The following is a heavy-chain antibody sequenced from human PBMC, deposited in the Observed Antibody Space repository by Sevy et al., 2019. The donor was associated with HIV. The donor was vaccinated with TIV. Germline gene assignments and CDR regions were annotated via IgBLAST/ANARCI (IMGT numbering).Heavy chain of an antibody. Sequence: SETLSLTCSVSGGSISSTSYYWGWIRQPPGKGLEWIGTIYYTGNTCYNPSLKSRVTISVDTSKNRFSLKLSSVTAADTAVYYCARQACDTSGWFWFDPWGQGTLVTVSS. CDR2: IYYTGNT. D-gene: IGHD6-19*01. V-gene: IGHV4-39*01. J-gene: IGHJ5*02. CDR1: GGSISSTSYY. CDR3: ARQACDTSGWFWFDP.